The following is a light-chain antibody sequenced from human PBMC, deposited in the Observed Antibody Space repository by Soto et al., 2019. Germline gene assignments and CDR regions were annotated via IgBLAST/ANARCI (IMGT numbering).Light chain of an antibody. CDR2: DVN. CDR3: CSYAGAYTVL. J-gene: IGLJ3*02. Sequence: QSALTQPTSVSGSPGQSVTISCTGTSSDIGGYNFVSWYQQHPGKAPKFLIYDVNRRPSGVPDRFSGSKSGNTASLTISGLQAEDEADYYCCSYAGAYTVLFGGGTKLTVL. CDR1: SSDIGGYNF. V-gene: IGLV2-11*01.